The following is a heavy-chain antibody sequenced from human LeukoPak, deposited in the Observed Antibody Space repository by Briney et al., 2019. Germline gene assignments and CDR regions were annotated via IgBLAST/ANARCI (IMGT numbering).Heavy chain of an antibody. CDR2: IYYSGST. CDR1: GGSISSYY. Sequence: TSETLSLTCTVSGGSISSYYWSWIRQPPGKGLEWIGYIYYSGSTNYNPSLKSRVTISVDTSKNQFSLKLSSVTAADTAVYYCARVASRAAMAAGDYWGQGTLVTVSS. J-gene: IGHJ4*02. V-gene: IGHV4-59*12. D-gene: IGHD5-18*01. CDR3: ARVASRAAMAAGDY.